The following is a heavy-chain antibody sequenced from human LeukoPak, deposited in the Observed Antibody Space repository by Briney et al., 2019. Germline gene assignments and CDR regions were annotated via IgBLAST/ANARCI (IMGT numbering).Heavy chain of an antibody. J-gene: IGHJ4*02. D-gene: IGHD5-18*01. CDR3: ARVRGYSYGPTDY. V-gene: IGHV3-30-3*01. Sequence: GRSLRLSCAASGFTFSSYAMHWVRQAPGKGLEWVAVISYDGSNKYYADSVKGRFTISRDNSKITLYLQMNSLRAEDTAVYYCARVRGYSYGPTDYWGQGTLVTVSS. CDR2: ISYDGSNK. CDR1: GFTFSSYA.